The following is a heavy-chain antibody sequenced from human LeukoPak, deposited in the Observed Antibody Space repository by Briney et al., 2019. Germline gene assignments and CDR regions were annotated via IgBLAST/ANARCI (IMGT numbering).Heavy chain of an antibody. D-gene: IGHD3-10*01. CDR3: ARSKWFGESGFDF. V-gene: IGHV3-21*01. Sequence: GGSLRLSCAASGLTFNMYTMNWVRQAPGKGLEWVSSISSSGVYIYYADSVKGRFTISRDNAKNSLYLQMNSLRAEDTALYYCARSKWFGESGFDFWGQGTLVTVSS. J-gene: IGHJ4*02. CDR2: ISSSGVYI. CDR1: GLTFNMYT.